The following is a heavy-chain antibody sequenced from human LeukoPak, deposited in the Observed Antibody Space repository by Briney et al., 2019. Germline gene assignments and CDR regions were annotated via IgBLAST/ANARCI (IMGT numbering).Heavy chain of an antibody. J-gene: IGHJ4*02. D-gene: IGHD1-26*01. CDR3: TTLMFGGSYGPGGWRNPD. V-gene: IGHV3-15*01. CDR2: IKSKTDGGTT. CDR1: GFTFSNAW. Sequence: PGGSLRLSCAASGFTFSNAWMSWVRQAPGKGLEWVGRIKSKTDGGTTDYAAPVKGRFTISRDDSKNTLYLQMNSLKTEDTAVYYCTTLMFGGSYGPGGWRNPDWGQGTLVTVSS.